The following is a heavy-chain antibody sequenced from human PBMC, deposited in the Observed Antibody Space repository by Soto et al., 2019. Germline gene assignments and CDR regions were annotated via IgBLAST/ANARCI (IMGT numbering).Heavy chain of an antibody. J-gene: IGHJ6*02. V-gene: IGHV1-69*12. D-gene: IGHD3-22*01. CDR1: GGTFSSYA. Sequence: QVQLVQSGAEVKKPGSSVKVSCKASGGTFSSYAISWVRQASGQGLEWMGGIIPIFGTANYAQKFQGRVTITADESTSTAYMELSSLRSEDTAVYYCARVLGSDSSGYYYYYYGMDVWGQGTTVTVSS. CDR3: ARVLGSDSSGYYYYYYGMDV. CDR2: IIPIFGTA.